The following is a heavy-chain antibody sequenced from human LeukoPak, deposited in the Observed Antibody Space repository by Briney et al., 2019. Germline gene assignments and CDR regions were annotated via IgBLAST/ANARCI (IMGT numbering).Heavy chain of an antibody. CDR3: GRVGIGFAGPFDY. D-gene: IGHD1-1*01. J-gene: IGHJ4*02. CDR2: MSSRGYPT. Sequence: GGSLRLSCLASGFTFSDYYMSWVRQAPGKGLEWISYMSSRGYPTYYAESVKGRFTISRDNAKNTLYLQMHNLRTDDTAVYFCGRVGIGFAGPFDYWGLGTLVAVSS. V-gene: IGHV3-11*01. CDR1: GFTFSDYY.